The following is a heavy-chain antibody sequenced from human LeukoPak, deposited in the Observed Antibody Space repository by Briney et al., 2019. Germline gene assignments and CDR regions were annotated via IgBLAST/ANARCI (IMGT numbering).Heavy chain of an antibody. CDR3: ARGSGDYGLNYFDY. V-gene: IGHV4-59*01. CDR2: ISYSGST. Sequence: SETLSLTCTVSGGSISSYYWTWIRQPPGKGLEWIVYISYSGSTNYNPSLKSRVTMSVDASKNRFSLKLSSVTAADTAVYYCARGSGDYGLNYFDYWGQGTLVTVSS. D-gene: IGHD4-17*01. J-gene: IGHJ4*02. CDR1: GGSISSYY.